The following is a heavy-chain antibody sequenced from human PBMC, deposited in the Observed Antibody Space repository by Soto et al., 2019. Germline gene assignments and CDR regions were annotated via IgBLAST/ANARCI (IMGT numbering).Heavy chain of an antibody. Sequence: QVQVVQSGAEEKKPGASVKVSCTASGYTFTGYAMHWVRQAPGQRLEWMGWINAGNGNTKYSQKFQGRVTITRDTSAGTAYIDLSSLSSEDTAVYYCARAVAVPADFDYWGQGTLVTVSS. D-gene: IGHD6-19*01. CDR1: GYTFTGYA. V-gene: IGHV1-3*05. CDR2: INAGNGNT. J-gene: IGHJ4*02. CDR3: ARAVAVPADFDY.